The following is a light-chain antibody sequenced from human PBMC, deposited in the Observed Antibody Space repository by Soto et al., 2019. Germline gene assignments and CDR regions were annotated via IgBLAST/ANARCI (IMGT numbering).Light chain of an antibody. J-gene: IGKJ1*01. Sequence: DIQMTQSPSSLSASVGDRVTITCRASLGISHFLAWYQHKPGKVPKLLIYAASILQSGVPPRFSGSGSGTDFNITIRILQPDAVAPYYCQKYTTVPRPFGQAAKLEI. CDR2: AAS. V-gene: IGKV1-27*01. CDR1: LGISHF. CDR3: QKYTTVPRP.